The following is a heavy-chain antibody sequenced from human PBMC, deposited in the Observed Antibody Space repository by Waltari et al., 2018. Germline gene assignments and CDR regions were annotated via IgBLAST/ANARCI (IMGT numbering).Heavy chain of an antibody. CDR1: GYTFTSYA. CDR2: SNTNTGNP. J-gene: IGHJ5*02. CDR3: AREPHPLLYWWGHNWFDP. D-gene: IGHD2-8*02. Sequence: QVQLVQSGSELKKPGASVKVSCKASGYTFTSYAMNWVRQAPGQGLEWMGWSNTNTGNPTYAQGFTGRFVVSLDTSVSTAYLQISSLKAEDTAVYYCAREPHPLLYWWGHNWFDPWGQGTLVTVSS. V-gene: IGHV7-4-1*02.